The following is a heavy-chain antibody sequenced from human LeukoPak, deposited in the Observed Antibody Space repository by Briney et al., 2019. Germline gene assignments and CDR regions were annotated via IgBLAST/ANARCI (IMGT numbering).Heavy chain of an antibody. CDR3: TRVGGRGYYYYGMDV. J-gene: IGHJ6*02. V-gene: IGHV3-49*04. D-gene: IGHD1-26*01. Sequence: PGGSLRLSCTASGFAFGDHAMSWVRQAPGKGLEWVGFIRSKAYGGTTEYAASVKGRFTISRDDSKSIAYLQMNSLKTEDTAVYYCTRVGGRGYYYYGMDVWGQGTTVTVSS. CDR2: IRSKAYGGTT. CDR1: GFAFGDHA.